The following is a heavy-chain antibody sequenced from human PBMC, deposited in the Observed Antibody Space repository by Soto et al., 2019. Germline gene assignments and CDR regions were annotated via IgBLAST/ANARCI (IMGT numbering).Heavy chain of an antibody. V-gene: IGHV1-69*13. D-gene: IGHD5-18*01. CDR1: GVTFSSYA. J-gene: IGHJ6*02. Sequence: SVKFSCKPSGVTFSSYAISWVRQAPGQGLEWMGGIIPIFGTANYAQKFQGRVTITADESASTAYMELSSLRSEDTAVYYCARDVETAMEKDYYGMSVWGQGTPVTVSS. CDR3: ARDVETAMEKDYYGMSV. CDR2: IIPIFGTA.